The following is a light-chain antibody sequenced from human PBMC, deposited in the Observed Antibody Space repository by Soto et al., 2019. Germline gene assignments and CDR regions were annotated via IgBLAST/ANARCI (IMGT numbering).Light chain of an antibody. CDR1: QSASSN. Sequence: EIVMTQAPATLSVSPGERVILSCRAGQSASSNLAWYQQNPGQAPRLLIYAVSARATGIPARFSGSGSGTEFTLTINSLQSDDFALYFCHQYNTWPYTFGQGTKLEIK. J-gene: IGKJ2*01. CDR3: HQYNTWPYT. CDR2: AVS. V-gene: IGKV3-15*01.